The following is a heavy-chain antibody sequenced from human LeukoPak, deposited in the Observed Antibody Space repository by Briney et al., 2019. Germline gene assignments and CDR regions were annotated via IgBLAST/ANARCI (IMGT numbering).Heavy chain of an antibody. J-gene: IGHJ4*02. V-gene: IGHV1-69*13. CDR1: GGTFISYA. D-gene: IGHD1-20*01. CDR2: IIPIFGTA. Sequence: SVKVSCKASGGTFISYAISWVRQAPGQGLEWMGGIIPIFGTANYAQKFQGRVTITADESTSTAYMELSSLRSEDAAVYYCAREPLGITGTPYYFDYWGQGTLVTVSS. CDR3: AREPLGITGTPYYFDY.